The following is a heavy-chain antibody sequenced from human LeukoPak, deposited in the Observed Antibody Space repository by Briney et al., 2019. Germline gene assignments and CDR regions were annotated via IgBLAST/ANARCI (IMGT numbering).Heavy chain of an antibody. D-gene: IGHD6-13*01. CDR2: IIPILGIA. V-gene: IGHV1-69*02. J-gene: IGHJ4*02. CDR3: ARVVRYSSSWEDY. Sequence: SVKASCKASGGTFSSYTISWVRQAPGQGLEWLGRIIPILGIANYAQKFQGRVTITADKSTSTAYMELSSLRSEDTAVYYCARVVRYSSSWEDYWGQGTLVTVSS. CDR1: GGTFSSYT.